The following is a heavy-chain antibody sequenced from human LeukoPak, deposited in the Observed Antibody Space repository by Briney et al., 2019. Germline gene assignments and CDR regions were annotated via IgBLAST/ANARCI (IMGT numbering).Heavy chain of an antibody. D-gene: IGHD3-3*01. Sequence: PSETLSLTCTVSGGSISSYYWSWIRQPPGKGLEWIGYIYYSGSTNYNPSLRSRVTISVDTSKNQFSLKLSSVTAADTAVYYCARDSGVPGSLLEWYDAFDIWGQGTMVTVSS. CDR1: GGSISSYY. J-gene: IGHJ3*02. V-gene: IGHV4-59*12. CDR3: ARDSGVPGSLLEWYDAFDI. CDR2: IYYSGST.